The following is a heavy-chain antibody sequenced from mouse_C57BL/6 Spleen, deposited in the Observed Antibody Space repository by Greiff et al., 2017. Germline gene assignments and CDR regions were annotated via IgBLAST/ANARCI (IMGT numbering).Heavy chain of an antibody. V-gene: IGHV1-22*01. J-gene: IGHJ1*03. CDR1: GYTFTDYN. Sequence: VQLQQSGPELVKPGASVKMSCKASGYTFTDYNMHWVKQSHGKSLEWIGYINPNNGGTSYNQKFKGKATLTVNKSSSTAYMELRSLTSEDSAVYYCARGGGRAWYFDVWGTGTTVTVSS. D-gene: IGHD3-3*01. CDR2: INPNNGGT. CDR3: ARGGGRAWYFDV.